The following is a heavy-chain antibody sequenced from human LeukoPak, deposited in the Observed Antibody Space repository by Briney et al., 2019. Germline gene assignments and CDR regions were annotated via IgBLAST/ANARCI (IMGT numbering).Heavy chain of an antibody. CDR2: INHSGST. CDR1: GFTFSSYA. V-gene: IGHV4-34*01. CDR3: ARIYCSSTSCYHARYTVTRYYFDY. J-gene: IGHJ4*02. Sequence: PGGSLRLSCAASGFTFSSYAMSWVRQAPGKGLEWIGEINHSGSTNYNPSLKSRVTISVDTSKNQFSLKLSSVTAADTAVYYCARIYCSSTSCYHARYTVTRYYFDYWGQGTLVTVSS. D-gene: IGHD2-2*01.